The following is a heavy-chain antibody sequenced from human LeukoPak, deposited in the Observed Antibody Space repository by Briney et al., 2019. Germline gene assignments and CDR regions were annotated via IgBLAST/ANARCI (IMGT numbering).Heavy chain of an antibody. Sequence: GASVKVSCKASGYTLTSYGLSWVRQAPGQGLEWMGWISAYSGNTNYAQKLQGRVTMTTDTSTSTAYMELRTLRSDDTAVYYCARTLGATTAFDIWGQGTVATVSS. V-gene: IGHV1-18*01. CDR1: GYTLTSYG. CDR2: ISAYSGNT. D-gene: IGHD1-26*01. J-gene: IGHJ3*02. CDR3: ARTLGATTAFDI.